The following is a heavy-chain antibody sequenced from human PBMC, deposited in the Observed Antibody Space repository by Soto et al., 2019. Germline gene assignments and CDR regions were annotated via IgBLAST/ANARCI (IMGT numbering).Heavy chain of an antibody. CDR1: GYTFSDYY. CDR3: ARDQVLYSSSSRLPPGPIDY. J-gene: IGHJ4*02. CDR2: INPNSGGT. Sequence: ASVKVSCKASGYTFSDYYMHWVRQAPGEGLEWMGWINPNSGGTNYAQKFQGRVTMTRDTSISTAYMEVSGLISDDTAVYYCARDQVLYSSSSRLPPGPIDYWGQGTLVTVS. D-gene: IGHD6-6*01. V-gene: IGHV1-2*02.